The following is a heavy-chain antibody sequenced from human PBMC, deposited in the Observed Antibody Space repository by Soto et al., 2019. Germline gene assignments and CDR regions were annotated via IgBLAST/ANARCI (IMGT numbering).Heavy chain of an antibody. J-gene: IGHJ4*02. CDR1: GYTFTSYA. D-gene: IGHD2-21*02. CDR3: ARSIVVATALDY. CDR2: INAGNGNT. Sequence: QVQLVQSGAEEKKPGASVKVSCKASGYTFTSYAMHWVRQAPGQRLEWMGWINAGNGNTKYSQKFQGRVTITRDTSASSAYRGLGSLRSEDTPGYYCARSIVVATALDYWGQGTLVTVSS. V-gene: IGHV1-3*05.